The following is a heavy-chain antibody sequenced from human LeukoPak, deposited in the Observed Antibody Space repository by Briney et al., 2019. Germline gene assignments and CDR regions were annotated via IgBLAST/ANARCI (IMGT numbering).Heavy chain of an antibody. CDR1: GFTFSSYG. CDR3: ARESHIAAAGRFDP. V-gene: IGHV3-33*01. J-gene: IGHJ5*02. D-gene: IGHD6-13*01. Sequence: GRSLRLSCAASGFTFSSYGMHWVRQAPGKGLEWVAVIWYDGSNKYYADSVKGRFTISRDNSKNTLYLKMNSLRAEDTAVYYCARESHIAAAGRFDPWGQGTLVTVSS. CDR2: IWYDGSNK.